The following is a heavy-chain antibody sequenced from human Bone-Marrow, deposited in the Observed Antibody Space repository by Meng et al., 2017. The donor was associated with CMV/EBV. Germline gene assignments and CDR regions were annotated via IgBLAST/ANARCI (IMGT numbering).Heavy chain of an antibody. CDR1: GGSITGYY. V-gene: IGHV4-59*01. CDR3: ARGNYVTR. J-gene: IGHJ4*02. D-gene: IGHD3-16*01. Sequence: GSLRLSCTVSGGSITGYYWSWIRQPPGKGLEWIGYIHYSGSTSYTPSLKSRVTISVDTSKKQFSLKLSSVTAADTAVYYCARGNYVTRWGQGTLVTVSS. CDR2: IHYSGST.